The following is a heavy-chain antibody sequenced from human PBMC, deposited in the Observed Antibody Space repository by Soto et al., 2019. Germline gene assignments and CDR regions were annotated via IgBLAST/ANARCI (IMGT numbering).Heavy chain of an antibody. V-gene: IGHV1-18*01. J-gene: IGHJ6*02. D-gene: IGHD3-22*01. CDR1: GYTFTSYG. CDR3: ARGEADYYDSSPYGMDV. CDR2: ISAYDGNT. Sequence: ASVKVSCKASGYTFTSYGISWVRQAPGQGLEWMGWISAYDGNTNYAQKLQGRVTMTTDTSTSTAYMELRSLRSGDTAVYYCARGEADYYDSSPYGMDVWGQGTTVTVSS.